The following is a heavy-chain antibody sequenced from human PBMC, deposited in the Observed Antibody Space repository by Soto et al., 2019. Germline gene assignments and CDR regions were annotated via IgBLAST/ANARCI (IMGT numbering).Heavy chain of an antibody. CDR3: ATRPANYDFWSAPSRDYMDV. D-gene: IGHD3-3*01. CDR2: FDPEDGET. J-gene: IGHJ6*03. Sequence: ASVKVSCKVSGYTLTELSMHWVRQAPGKGLEWMGGFDPEDGETIYAQKFQGGVTMTEDTSTDTAYMELSSLRSEDTAVYYCATRPANYDFWSAPSRDYMDVWGKGTTVTVS. CDR1: GYTLTELS. V-gene: IGHV1-24*01.